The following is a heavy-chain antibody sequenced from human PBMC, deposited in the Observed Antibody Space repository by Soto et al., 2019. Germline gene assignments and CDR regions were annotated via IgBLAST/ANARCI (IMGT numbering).Heavy chain of an antibody. V-gene: IGHV4-31*03. J-gene: IGHJ4*02. CDR1: GGSVSSADYY. CDR2: IYYSGST. D-gene: IGHD5-12*01. Sequence: QVQLQESGPGLVKPSQTLSLTCTVSGGSVSSADYYWSWIRQHPGKGLEWLGYIYYSGSTYYNPSLKSRITISFDTSKSQFSLRLSSVTAADTAVYYCARVGGGFSGYEDYWGQGTLVIVAS. CDR3: ARVGGGFSGYEDY.